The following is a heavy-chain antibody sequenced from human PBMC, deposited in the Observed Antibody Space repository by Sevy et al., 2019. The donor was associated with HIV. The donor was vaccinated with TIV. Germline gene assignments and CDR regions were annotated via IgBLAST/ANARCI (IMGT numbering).Heavy chain of an antibody. CDR1: GFTFSSYA. Sequence: GGSLRLSCAASGFTFSSYAMHWVRQAPGKGLEWVAVIWYDGSNKYYTESVKGRFTISRDNSKNMLYLQMNGLRAEDTAVYYCARDKLQTTGSLGDYYYGLDVWGQGTRVTVSS. J-gene: IGHJ6*02. CDR2: IWYDGSNK. CDR3: ARDKLQTTGSLGDYYYGLDV. D-gene: IGHD3-16*01. V-gene: IGHV3-33*08.